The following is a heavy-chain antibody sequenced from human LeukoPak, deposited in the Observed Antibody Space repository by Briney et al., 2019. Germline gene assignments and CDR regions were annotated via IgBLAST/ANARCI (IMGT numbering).Heavy chain of an antibody. CDR3: VRLHDFWSAYENWFDS. CDR2: IFYSGST. Sequence: PSETLSLTCTVSGGSISSSGYYWGWIRQPPGKGMEWIGSIFYSGSTYYNPSLKSGVTISVDTSKNQFSLKLRSVTAADTAVYYCVRLHDFWSAYENWFDSWGQGTLVTVSS. CDR1: GGSISSSGYY. D-gene: IGHD3-3*01. J-gene: IGHJ5*01. V-gene: IGHV4-39*07.